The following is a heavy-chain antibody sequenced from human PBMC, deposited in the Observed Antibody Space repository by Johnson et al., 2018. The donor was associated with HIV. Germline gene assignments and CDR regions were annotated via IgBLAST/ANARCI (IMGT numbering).Heavy chain of an antibody. CDR3: AKAIGDAFDI. CDR1: GFSLGAYA. Sequence: QVQLVESGGGVVQPGRSLRLSCVASGFSLGAYAIHWVRQAPGKGLEWVALISYDGTDKFYATSVKGRFTISRDNSKNTLYLQMNSLRAEDTAVYYCAKAIGDAFDIWGQGTMVTVSS. V-gene: IGHV3-30*04. D-gene: IGHD2/OR15-2a*01. J-gene: IGHJ3*02. CDR2: ISYDGTDK.